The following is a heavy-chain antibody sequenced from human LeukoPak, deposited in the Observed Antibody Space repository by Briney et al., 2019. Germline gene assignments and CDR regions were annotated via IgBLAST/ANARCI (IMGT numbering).Heavy chain of an antibody. Sequence: GGSLRLSCAASGFTFSTYSMNWVRQAPGKGLEWVSSISSSSSYIYYADSVKGRFTISRDNAKNSLYLQMNSLRAEDTAVYYCARDKVQAASDVWGKGTTVTVSS. V-gene: IGHV3-21*01. CDR2: ISSSSSYI. CDR3: ARDKVQAASDV. J-gene: IGHJ6*04. D-gene: IGHD6-13*01. CDR1: GFTFSTYS.